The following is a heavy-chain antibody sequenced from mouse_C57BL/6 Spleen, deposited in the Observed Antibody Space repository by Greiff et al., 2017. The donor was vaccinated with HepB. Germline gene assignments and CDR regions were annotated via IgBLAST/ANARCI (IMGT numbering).Heavy chain of an antibody. CDR3: AREGMGFPWYFDV. D-gene: IGHD2-3*01. CDR2: IDPSDSET. Sequence: VQLQQPGAELVRPGSSVKLSCKASGYTFTSYWMHWVKQRPIQGLEWIGNIDPSDSETHYNQKFKDKATLTVDKSSSTAYMQLSSLTSEDSAVYYCAREGMGFPWYFDVWGTGTTVTVSS. V-gene: IGHV1-52*01. J-gene: IGHJ1*03. CDR1: GYTFTSYW.